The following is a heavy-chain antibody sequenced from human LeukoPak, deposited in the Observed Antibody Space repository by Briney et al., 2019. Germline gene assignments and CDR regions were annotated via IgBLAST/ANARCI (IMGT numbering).Heavy chain of an antibody. CDR3: AKSSSSGYYYYGMDV. J-gene: IGHJ6*02. CDR1: GFTFSSYA. CDR2: ISGSGGST. V-gene: IGHV3-23*01. D-gene: IGHD6-6*01. Sequence: GGSLRLSCAASGFTFSSYAMSWVRQAPGKGLEWVSAISGSGGSTYYADSVKGRFTISRDNSKNTLYLQMNSLRAEDTAVYYCAKSSSSGYYYYGMDVWGQGTTVTVSS.